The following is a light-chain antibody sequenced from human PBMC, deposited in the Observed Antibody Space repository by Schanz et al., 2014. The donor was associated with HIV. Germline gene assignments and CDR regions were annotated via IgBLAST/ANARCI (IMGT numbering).Light chain of an antibody. V-gene: IGKV3D-20*01. CDR3: QQYGSSPPWT. Sequence: EIVMTQSPATLSVSPGERATLSCRASQTVSSNLAWYQQKPGLAPRLLIYDASTRAAGIPDRFSGSGSGSAFTLIISRLEPADMAVYYCQQYGSSPPWTFGQGTKVQIK. CDR2: DAS. J-gene: IGKJ1*01. CDR1: QTVSSN.